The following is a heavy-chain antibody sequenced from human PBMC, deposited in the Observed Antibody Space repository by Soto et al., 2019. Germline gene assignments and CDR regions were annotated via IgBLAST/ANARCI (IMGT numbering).Heavy chain of an antibody. CDR2: IYYSGST. V-gene: IGHV4-59*01. J-gene: IGHJ5*02. CDR1: GGSISSYY. CDR3: AREQLVLTGVNWFDP. D-gene: IGHD3-9*01. Sequence: SETLSLTCTFSGGSISSYYFSWIRHPPGKGLEWIGYIYYSGSTNYNPYLKSRVTISVDTSKNQFSLKLSSVTAADTAVYYCAREQLVLTGVNWFDPWGQGTLVTVSS.